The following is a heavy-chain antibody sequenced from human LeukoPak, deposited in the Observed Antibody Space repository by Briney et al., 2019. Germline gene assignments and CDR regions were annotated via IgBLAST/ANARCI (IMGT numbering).Heavy chain of an antibody. CDR3: ARVRGAEYYPDY. D-gene: IGHD3-10*01. Sequence: KPSETLSLTCTVSSDSVYSSNYYWGWIRQPPGKGLEWIGSIYYSGSTNYNPSLKSRVTISEDTSKNQFSLRLSSVTAADTAVYYCARVRGAEYYPDYWGQGTLVTVSS. V-gene: IGHV4-39*07. CDR1: SDSVYSSNYY. J-gene: IGHJ4*02. CDR2: IYYSGST.